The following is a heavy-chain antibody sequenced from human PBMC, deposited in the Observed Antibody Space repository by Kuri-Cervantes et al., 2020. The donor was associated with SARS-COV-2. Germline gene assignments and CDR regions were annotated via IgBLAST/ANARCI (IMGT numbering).Heavy chain of an antibody. CDR2: IYPGDSDT. CDR3: ARHPSRGYCSSTSCSPGYYMDV. D-gene: IGHD2-2*01. CDR1: GYPFTSYW. Sequence: GESLKISCKASGYPFTSYWIGWVRQMPGKGLEWMGIIYPGDSDTRYSPSFQGQVTISADKSISTAYLQWSSLKASDTAMYYCARHPSRGYCSSTSCSPGYYMDVWGKGTTVTVSS. J-gene: IGHJ6*03. V-gene: IGHV5-51*01.